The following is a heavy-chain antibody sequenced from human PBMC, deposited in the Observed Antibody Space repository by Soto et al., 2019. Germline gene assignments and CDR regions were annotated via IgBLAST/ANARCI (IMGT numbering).Heavy chain of an antibody. CDR3: ARGLVPAAMPEHFWFDP. V-gene: IGHV1-69*12. J-gene: IGHJ5*02. Sequence: QVQLVQSGAEVKKPGSSVKVSCKASGGTFSSYAISWVRQAPGQGLEWMGGIIPIFGTANYAQKFQGRVKITADESTSAAYMELGSLRSEDTAVYYCARGLVPAAMPEHFWFDPWGQGTLVTVSS. CDR1: GGTFSSYA. D-gene: IGHD2-2*01. CDR2: IIPIFGTA.